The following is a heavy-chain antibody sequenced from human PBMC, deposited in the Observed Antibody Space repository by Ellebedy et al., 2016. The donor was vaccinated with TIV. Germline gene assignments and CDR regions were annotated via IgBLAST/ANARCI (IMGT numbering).Heavy chain of an antibody. D-gene: IGHD1-26*01. CDR3: ARALDGLSSGSVVGAAFDI. J-gene: IGHJ3*02. CDR2: IHYTGSA. CDR1: GGSISSDNYF. V-gene: IGHV4-30-4*01. Sequence: SETLSLXCTVSGGSISSDNYFWTWIRQPPGHGLHWIGYIHYTGSAYYNPTLKSRITMSVDTSRNQFSLKLSSVTAADTAVYYCARALDGLSSGSVVGAAFDIWGQGTLVTVSS.